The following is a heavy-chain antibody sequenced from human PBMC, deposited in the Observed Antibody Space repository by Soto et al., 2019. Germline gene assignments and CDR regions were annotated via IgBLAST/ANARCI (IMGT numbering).Heavy chain of an antibody. CDR1: GFTLTSSA. CDR2: IVVGSGNT. D-gene: IGHD5-18*01. Sequence: QMQLVQSGPEVKKPGTSVKVSCKASGFTLTSSAVQWVRQARGQRLEWIGWIVVGSGNTNYAQKFQERVTITRDMSTSAAYMELSSLRSEDTAVYYCAEGKIQLWLAYYYGMDVWGQGTTVTVSS. J-gene: IGHJ6*02. V-gene: IGHV1-58*01. CDR3: AEGKIQLWLAYYYGMDV.